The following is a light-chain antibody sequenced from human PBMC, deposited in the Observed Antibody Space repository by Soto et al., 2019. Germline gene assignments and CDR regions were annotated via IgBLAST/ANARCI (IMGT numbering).Light chain of an antibody. J-gene: IGKJ2*01. V-gene: IGKV3-11*01. CDR1: QSVSSY. CDR2: DAS. CDR3: QQRSNRWYT. Sequence: EIVLTQSPATLSLSPGERATLSCRASQSVSSYLAWYQQKPGQAPRLLIYDASNRATGIRARFSGSGSGTDFNLTISSLEPEDFAVYYCQQRSNRWYTFGQGTKLEI.